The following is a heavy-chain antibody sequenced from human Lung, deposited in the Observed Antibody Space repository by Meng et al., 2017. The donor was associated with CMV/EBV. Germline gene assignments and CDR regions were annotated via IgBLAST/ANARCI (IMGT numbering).Heavy chain of an antibody. CDR3: ARDGRGSKATHYVDYFDY. CDR2: ISSSSSYI. CDR1: GFTFSSYS. J-gene: IGHJ4*02. V-gene: IGHV3-21*01. Sequence: GESXKISCAASGFTFSSYSMNWVRQAPGKGLEWVSSISSSSSYIYYADSVKGRFTISRDNAKNSLYLQINSLRAEDTAVYYCARDGRGSKATHYVDYFDYWXQGTXVTVSS. D-gene: IGHD3-16*01.